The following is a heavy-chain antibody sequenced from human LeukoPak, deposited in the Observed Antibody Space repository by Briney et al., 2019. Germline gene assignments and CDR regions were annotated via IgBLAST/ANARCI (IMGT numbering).Heavy chain of an antibody. CDR1: GDSISSLYYY. CDR3: ARDKYGAIEY. V-gene: IGHV4-61*01. D-gene: IGHD4/OR15-4a*01. J-gene: IGHJ4*02. Sequence: PSETLSLTFTVSGDSISSLYYYWTWIRQTPRKGLEWIGYIDHSGSTNYNPTLKSRVTISGDTSKNQFSLRLRSVTAADTAVYYCARDKYGAIEYWGQGTQVTVSS. CDR2: IDHSGST.